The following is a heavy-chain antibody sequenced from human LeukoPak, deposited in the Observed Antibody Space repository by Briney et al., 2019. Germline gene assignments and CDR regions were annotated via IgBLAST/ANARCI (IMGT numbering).Heavy chain of an antibody. V-gene: IGHV3-23*01. Sequence: GGSLRLSCAASGFTFSSYAMSWVRQAQGKGLEWVSAISGSGGSTYYADSVKGRFTISRDNSKNTLYLQMHSLRAEDTAVYYCAKVIIAVAGPPNYWGQGTLVTVSS. D-gene: IGHD6-19*01. J-gene: IGHJ4*02. CDR1: GFTFSSYA. CDR2: ISGSGGST. CDR3: AKVIIAVAGPPNY.